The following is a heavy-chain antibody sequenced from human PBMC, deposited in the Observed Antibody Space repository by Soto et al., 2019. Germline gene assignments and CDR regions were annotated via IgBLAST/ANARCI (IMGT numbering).Heavy chain of an antibody. D-gene: IGHD3-10*01. CDR2: IYYSGST. Sequence: PSETLSLTCTVSVGSISSGDYYWSWIRQPPGKGLEWIGYIYYSGSTYYNPSLKSRVTISVDTSKNQFSLKLSSVTAADTAVYYCARFTNSEYYHGNVAFYIWGQVTTVTVSS. J-gene: IGHJ3*02. V-gene: IGHV4-30-4*01. CDR3: ARFTNSEYYHGNVAFYI. CDR1: VGSISSGDYY.